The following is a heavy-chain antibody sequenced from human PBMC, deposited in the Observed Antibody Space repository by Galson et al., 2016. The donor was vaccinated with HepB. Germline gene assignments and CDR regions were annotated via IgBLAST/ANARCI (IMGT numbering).Heavy chain of an antibody. Sequence: SLRLXXAASGFPFSNYWMHXXRQAPGKGPXWXXRINTDXSSXXYAASXXGXFTISRDNAKNTLYLQMNSLRAEGTALYYCTRVHREGIAAAGFQIWGQGTLVXXSS. D-gene: IGHD6-13*01. V-gene: IGHV3-74*01. CDR1: GFPFSNYW. CDR2: INTDXSSX. CDR3: TRVHREGIAAAGFQI. J-gene: IGHJ4*02.